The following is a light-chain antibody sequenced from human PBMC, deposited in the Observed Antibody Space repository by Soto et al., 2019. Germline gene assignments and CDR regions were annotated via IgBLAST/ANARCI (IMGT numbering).Light chain of an antibody. J-gene: IGKJ4*01. V-gene: IGKV3-20*01. CDR2: GAS. CDR3: QQYGSSRT. Sequence: EIVLTQSPGTLSLSPGERATLSCRASQSVSSSYLAWYQQKPGQAPRLLIYGASSRATGIPDRFSGSGSGTDSTLTISRLEPEDFAVYYCQQYGSSRTFGGGTKV. CDR1: QSVSSSY.